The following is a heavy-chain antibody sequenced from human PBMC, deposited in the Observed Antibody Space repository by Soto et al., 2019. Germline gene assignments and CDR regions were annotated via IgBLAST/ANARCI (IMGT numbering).Heavy chain of an antibody. D-gene: IGHD3-16*01. Sequence: PVGSVRLSCAASGFTFSRYWMSWVRQAPGKGLEWVANIKEDGSEKNDVDSVKGRFTISRDNAKNSLYLQMNSLRVEDTAVYYCAKGGHIDYCGQGTLVTVSS. CDR2: IKEDGSEK. CDR3: AKGGHIDY. J-gene: IGHJ4*02. CDR1: GFTFSRYW. V-gene: IGHV3-7*03.